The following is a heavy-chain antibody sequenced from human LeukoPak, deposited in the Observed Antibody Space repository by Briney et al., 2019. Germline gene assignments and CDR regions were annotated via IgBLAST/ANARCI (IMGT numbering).Heavy chain of an antibody. V-gene: IGHV3-23*01. Sequence: QPGGSLRLSCAASGFTFSSHAMSWVRQAPGKGLEWVSAISGSGGNTYYAASVKGRFTISRDNSKNTLYLQMNSLRAEDTAVYYCARDIWDYYDSSWFDPWGQGTLVTVSS. CDR1: GFTFSSHA. CDR3: ARDIWDYYDSSWFDP. CDR2: ISGSGGNT. D-gene: IGHD3-22*01. J-gene: IGHJ5*02.